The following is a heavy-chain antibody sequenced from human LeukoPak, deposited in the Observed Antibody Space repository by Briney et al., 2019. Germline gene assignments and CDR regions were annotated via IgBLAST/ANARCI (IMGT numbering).Heavy chain of an antibody. CDR3: AKAGQVLWSRTGYFDY. Sequence: GGSLRLSCAASGFTFSSYAMSWVRQAPGKGLEWVSAISGSGGSTYYADSVKGRSTISRDNSKNTLYLQMNSLRAEDTAVYYCAKAGQVLWSRTGYFDYWGQGTLVTVSS. D-gene: IGHD3-10*01. CDR2: ISGSGGST. J-gene: IGHJ4*02. CDR1: GFTFSSYA. V-gene: IGHV3-23*01.